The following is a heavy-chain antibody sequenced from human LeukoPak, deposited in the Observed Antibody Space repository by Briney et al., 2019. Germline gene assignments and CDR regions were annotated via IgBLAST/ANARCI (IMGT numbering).Heavy chain of an antibody. V-gene: IGHV3-74*01. Sequence: VGSLRLSCAVSGFTFSSYWMHWVRQAPGKGLVWVSRVNSDERSTAYADSVKGRFTISRDNAKNTLYLQMNSLRAEDTAVYYCGRIKGFSYDYWGQGTLVTV. CDR2: VNSDERST. D-gene: IGHD5-18*01. J-gene: IGHJ4*02. CDR1: GFTFSSYW. CDR3: GRIKGFSYDY.